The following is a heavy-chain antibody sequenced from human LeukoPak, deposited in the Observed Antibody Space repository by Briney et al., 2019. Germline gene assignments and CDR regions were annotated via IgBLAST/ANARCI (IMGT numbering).Heavy chain of an antibody. CDR3: ARVWARQLWFGCVNY. CDR2: IYYSGST. Sequence: KSSETLSLTCTVSGGSISSSSYYWGWIRQPPGKGLEWIGSIYYSGSTYYNPSLKSRVTISVDTSKNQFSLKLSSVTAADTAVYYCARVWARQLWFGCVNYWGQGTLVTVSS. V-gene: IGHV4-39*07. CDR1: GGSISSSSYY. J-gene: IGHJ4*02. D-gene: IGHD5-18*01.